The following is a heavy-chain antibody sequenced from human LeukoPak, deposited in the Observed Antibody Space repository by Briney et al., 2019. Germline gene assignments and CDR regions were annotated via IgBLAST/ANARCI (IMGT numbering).Heavy chain of an antibody. J-gene: IGHJ6*02. CDR3: AREDPQTTVPEGMDV. CDR1: GGSISYYY. Sequence: SETLSLTCTVSGGSISYYYWSWIRQSPGKGLEWIGYIYYSGTTNYNPSLKSRVTMSVDTSKNQFSLQLRSVTAADTAVYYCAREDPQTTVPEGMDVWGQGTTVTVSS. CDR2: IYYSGTT. D-gene: IGHD4-17*01. V-gene: IGHV4-59*01.